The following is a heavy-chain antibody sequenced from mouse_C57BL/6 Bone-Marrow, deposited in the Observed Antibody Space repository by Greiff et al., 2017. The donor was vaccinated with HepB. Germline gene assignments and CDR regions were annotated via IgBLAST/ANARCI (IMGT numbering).Heavy chain of an antibody. D-gene: IGHD2-3*01. CDR2: INPSSGYT. V-gene: IGHV1-4*01. CDR1: GYTFTSYT. J-gene: IGHJ3*01. CDR3: ARYAYDGYPWFAY. Sequence: QVQLKQSGAELARPGASVKMSCKASGYTFTSYTMHWVKQRPGQGLEWIGYINPSSGYTKYNQKFKDKATLTADKSSSTAYMQLSSLTSEDSAVYYCARYAYDGYPWFAYWGQGTLVTVSA.